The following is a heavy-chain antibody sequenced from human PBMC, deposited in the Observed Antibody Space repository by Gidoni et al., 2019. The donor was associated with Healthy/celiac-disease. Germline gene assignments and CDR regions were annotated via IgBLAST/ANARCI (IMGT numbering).Heavy chain of an antibody. V-gene: IGHV3-30-3*01. J-gene: IGHJ3*02. CDR3: ARGGYSSSSVAFDI. CDR1: GFTFSSYA. CDR2: ISYDGSNK. Sequence: QVQLVESGGGVVQPGRSLRLSCAASGFTFSSYAMHWVRQAPGKRLEWVAVISYDGSNKYYADSVKGRFTISRDNSKNTLYLQMNSLRAEDTAVYYCARGGYSSSSVAFDIWGQGTMVTVSS. D-gene: IGHD6-6*01.